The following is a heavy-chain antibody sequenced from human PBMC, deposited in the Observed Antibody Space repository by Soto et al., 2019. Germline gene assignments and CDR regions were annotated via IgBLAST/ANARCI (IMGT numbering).Heavy chain of an antibody. CDR3: AGITMIVVGAYGMDV. V-gene: IGHV1-24*01. Sequence: ASVKVSCKVSGYTLTELSMHWVRQAPGKGPEWMGGFDPEDAEIIYAQKFQGRVTMTKDTSTDTAYMELSSLRSEDTAVYYCAGITMIVVGAYGMDVWGQGTTVTVSS. CDR2: FDPEDAEI. CDR1: GYTLTELS. D-gene: IGHD3-22*01. J-gene: IGHJ6*02.